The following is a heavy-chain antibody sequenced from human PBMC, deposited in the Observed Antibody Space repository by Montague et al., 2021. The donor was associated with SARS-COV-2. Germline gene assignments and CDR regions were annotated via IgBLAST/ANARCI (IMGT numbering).Heavy chain of an antibody. J-gene: IGHJ4*02. V-gene: IGHV3-23*01. CDR1: GFTFSSYA. D-gene: IGHD5-18*01. CDR2: ISGSGGST. CDR3: AKASWIQLWFRTPYFDY. Sequence: SLRLSCAASGFTFSSYAMSWVRQAPGKGLEWVSAISGSGGSTYYXXSLKGRFTISRDNSKNTLYLQMNSLRVEDTAVYYCAKASWIQLWFRTPYFDYWGQGTLVTVSS.